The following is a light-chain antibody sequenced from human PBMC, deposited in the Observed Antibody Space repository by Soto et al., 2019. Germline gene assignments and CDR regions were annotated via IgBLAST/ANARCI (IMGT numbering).Light chain of an antibody. CDR2: DAS. V-gene: IGKV3-15*01. Sequence: EIVMTQSPATLSVSQGERATLSCRSSQSVSSNLAWYQQKPGQSPRLLIYDASTRATGIPARFSGSGSGTEFTLTISSLQSEDFAVYYCQQYNNWPETFGQGTKVEIK. CDR1: QSVSSN. CDR3: QQYNNWPET. J-gene: IGKJ1*01.